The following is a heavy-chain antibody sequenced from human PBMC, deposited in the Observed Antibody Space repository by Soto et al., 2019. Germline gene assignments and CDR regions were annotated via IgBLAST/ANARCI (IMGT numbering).Heavy chain of an antibody. V-gene: IGHV3-11*01. CDR3: ARRWLRSEALGY. Sequence: PGGSLRLSCAASGFTFSYYYMSGIRQAPGKWLEWVSYISISGSTIYYADSVKGRFTISRDNAKNSLYLKMKSLRAEDTAVYYCARRWLRSEALGYWGQGTLVTVSS. CDR2: ISISGSTI. CDR1: GFTFSYYY. D-gene: IGHD5-12*01. J-gene: IGHJ4*02.